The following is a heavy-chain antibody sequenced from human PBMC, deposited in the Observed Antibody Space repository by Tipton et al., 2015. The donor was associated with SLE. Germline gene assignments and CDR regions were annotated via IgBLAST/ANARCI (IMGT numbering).Heavy chain of an antibody. CDR2: IWYDGSNK. V-gene: IGHV3-33*06. D-gene: IGHD6-13*01. J-gene: IGHJ1*01. Sequence: SLRLSCAASGFIFSSYAMHWVRQAPGKGLEWVAVIWYDGSNKYYADYVLGRFTISRDNSKNTLYLQLDSLRAEDTAIYYCAKDAHSSSWYGYFQHWGQGALVTVSS. CDR3: AKDAHSSSWYGYFQH. CDR1: GFIFSSYA.